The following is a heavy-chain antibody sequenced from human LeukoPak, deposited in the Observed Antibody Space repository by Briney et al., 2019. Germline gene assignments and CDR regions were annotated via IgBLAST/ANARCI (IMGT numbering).Heavy chain of an antibody. V-gene: IGHV3-7*03. D-gene: IGHD6-19*01. CDR2: IKNDGSET. J-gene: IGHJ4*02. CDR3: VKNDGWFHLAQ. Sequence: GGSLRLSCAVSGFNFRDHWMDWVRQAPGKGLEWVGHIKNDGSETYYLDSLKGRFSISRDDTNNALYLQMNSLRVEDTAVYYCVKNDGWFHLAQWGQGTLVTVSS. CDR1: GFNFRDHW.